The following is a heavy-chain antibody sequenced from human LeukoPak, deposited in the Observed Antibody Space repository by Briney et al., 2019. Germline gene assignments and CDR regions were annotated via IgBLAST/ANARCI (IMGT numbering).Heavy chain of an antibody. CDR3: ARGVFWSGYYGY. D-gene: IGHD3-3*01. J-gene: IGHJ4*02. V-gene: IGHV4-34*04. CDR2: IYYSGTT. CDR1: GGSFSGYY. Sequence: PSETLSLTCAVYGGSFSGYYWSWIRQAPGKGLEWIGYIYYSGTTSNNPSLESRGTISIDTSKNQFSLKLSSVTAADTAVYYCARGVFWSGYYGYWGQGTLVTVSS.